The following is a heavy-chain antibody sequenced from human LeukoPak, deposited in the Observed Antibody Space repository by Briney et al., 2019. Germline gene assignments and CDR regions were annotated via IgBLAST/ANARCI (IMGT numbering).Heavy chain of an antibody. V-gene: IGHV3-15*01. Sequence: PGGSLRLSCAASGFTFSNAWMSWVRQAPGKGLEWVARIKSKNDGGTTEYGAPVKGRFTISRDDSKNTLFLQMNSLKTEDTAVYYCTTQQVVIAIFDCWGQGTLVAVSS. CDR1: GFTFSNAW. CDR3: TTQQVVIAIFDC. J-gene: IGHJ4*02. CDR2: IKSKNDGGTT. D-gene: IGHD2-21*01.